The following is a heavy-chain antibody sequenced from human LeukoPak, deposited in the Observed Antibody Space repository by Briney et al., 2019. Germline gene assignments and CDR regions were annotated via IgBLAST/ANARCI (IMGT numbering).Heavy chain of an antibody. CDR2: ISGSGGSR. D-gene: IGHD4-17*01. Sequence: GGSLRLSCAASGFTFSSYAMTWVRQAPGRGLQWVSTISGSGGSRHYADSVKGRFIVSRVTSKNTVFLQMNSLTAEDTAVYYCAKCALGDYVGPHDFWGQGTLVTVSS. CDR1: GFTFSSYA. J-gene: IGHJ4*02. V-gene: IGHV3-23*01. CDR3: AKCALGDYVGPHDF.